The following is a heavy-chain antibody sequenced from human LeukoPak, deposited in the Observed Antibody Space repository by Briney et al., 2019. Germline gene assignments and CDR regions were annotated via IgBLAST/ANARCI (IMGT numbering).Heavy chain of an antibody. D-gene: IGHD3-10*01. Sequence: SVKVSCKASGGTFSSYAISWVRQAPGQGLEWMGRIIPILGIANYAQKFQGRVTITADKSTSTAYMELSSLRSEDTAVYYCARDRATMVRGVMSWFDPWGQGTLVTVSS. CDR1: GGTFSSYA. V-gene: IGHV1-69*04. J-gene: IGHJ5*02. CDR2: IIPILGIA. CDR3: ARDRATMVRGVMSWFDP.